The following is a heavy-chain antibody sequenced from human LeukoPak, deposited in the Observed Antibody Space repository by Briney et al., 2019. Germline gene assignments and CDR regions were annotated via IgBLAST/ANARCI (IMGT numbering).Heavy chain of an antibody. CDR2: IYYSGST. D-gene: IGHD1-26*01. CDR1: GGSFSGYY. CDR3: ARVIVGATGLDV. V-gene: IGHV4-34*11. Sequence: SETLSLTCAVYGGSFSGYYWSWIRQPPGKGLEWIGYIYYSGSTNYNPSLKSRATISVDTSKNQFSLKLSSVTAADTAVYYCARVIVGATGLDVWGKGTTVTVSS. J-gene: IGHJ6*04.